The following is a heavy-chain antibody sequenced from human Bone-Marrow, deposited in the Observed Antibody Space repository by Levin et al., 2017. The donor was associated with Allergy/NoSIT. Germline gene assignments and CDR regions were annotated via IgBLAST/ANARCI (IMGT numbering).Heavy chain of an antibody. CDR1: GYTFTSYD. CDR3: GRGPNGYVTTDCNVDY. D-gene: IGHD2-2*01. CDR2: MDPNSGNR. J-gene: IGHJ4*02. Sequence: ASVKVSCKASGYTFTSYDINWVRQAPGQGLEWMGWMDPNSGNRGYAQNFQGRVTMTRDTSISTVYMELSSLRPEDTAVYYCGRGPNGYVTTDCNVDYWGQGTLVTVSS. V-gene: IGHV1-8*01.